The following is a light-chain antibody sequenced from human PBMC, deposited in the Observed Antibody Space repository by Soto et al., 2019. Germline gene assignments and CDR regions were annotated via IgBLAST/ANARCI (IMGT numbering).Light chain of an antibody. CDR3: MKNTQWPWK. CDR1: RSLVYSDGDIY. V-gene: IGKV2-30*01. CDR2: KVS. Sequence: DVVMTHSPLSLPVTLVHPASISCMSSRSLVYSDGDIYLNWFQQRPGQSPRRLIYKVSNRDAGVPDRFSGSGSGTDFTLEISRVEAEDVGVYYCMKNTQWPWKLGQGTKVDIK. J-gene: IGKJ1*01.